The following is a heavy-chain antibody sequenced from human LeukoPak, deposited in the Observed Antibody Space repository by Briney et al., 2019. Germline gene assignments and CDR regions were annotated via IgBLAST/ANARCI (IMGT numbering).Heavy chain of an antibody. J-gene: IGHJ5*02. V-gene: IGHV3-23*01. CDR2: ISGSGVSK. CDR3: AKISPYYYDSSRYYP. CDR1: GFIFNSHW. Sequence: GGSLRLSCAASGFIFNSHWMHWVRQAPGKGLEWVSAISGSGVSKYYADSVKGRFTISIDNSKNTVYLQMNGLRAEDTAVYYCAKISPYYYDSSRYYPWGQGTLVTVSS. D-gene: IGHD3-22*01.